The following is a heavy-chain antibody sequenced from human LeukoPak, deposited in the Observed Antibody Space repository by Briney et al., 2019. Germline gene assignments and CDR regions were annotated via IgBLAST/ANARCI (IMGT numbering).Heavy chain of an antibody. V-gene: IGHV4-59*01. CDR3: AGSIVGATGGDAFDI. CDR2: IYYSGST. Sequence: TSETLSLTCTVSGGSISSYYWSWIRQPPGKGREWIGYIYYSGSTNYNHSRKSRVTISVDTSKNQFSLKLSSVTAADTAVYYCAGSIVGATGGDAFDIWGQGTMVTVSS. CDR1: GGSISSYY. D-gene: IGHD1-26*01. J-gene: IGHJ3*02.